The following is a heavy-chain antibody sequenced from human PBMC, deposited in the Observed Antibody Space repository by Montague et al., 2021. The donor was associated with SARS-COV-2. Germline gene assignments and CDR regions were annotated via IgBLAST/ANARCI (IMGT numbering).Heavy chain of an antibody. D-gene: IGHD1-1*01. V-gene: IGHV4-59*08. Sequence: SKTLSLTCTVSGGSISSFYWSWFRQPPGKGLEWIGYISDIGSTNYNPSLTSRVTMSVDTSKNQFSLKLNSVTAADTAVYYCARHRRSRYGNFDYWGQGTLVTVSS. CDR3: ARHRRSRYGNFDY. CDR2: ISDIGST. J-gene: IGHJ4*02. CDR1: GGSISSFY.